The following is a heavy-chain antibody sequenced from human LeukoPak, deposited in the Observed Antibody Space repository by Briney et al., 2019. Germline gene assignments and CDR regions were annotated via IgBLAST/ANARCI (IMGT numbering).Heavy chain of an antibody. V-gene: IGHV1-2*02. CDR1: GYTFTGYY. CDR3: ASNGGSYYFDY. Sequence: GASVNASCKASGYTFTGYYMHWVRQAPGQGLEWMGWINPNSGGANYAHKNQGRVTMTRDTSISTAYMELSRLRSDDTAVYYCASNGGSYYFDYWGKGTIVSVPS. CDR2: INPNSGGA. D-gene: IGHD1-26*01. J-gene: IGHJ4*02.